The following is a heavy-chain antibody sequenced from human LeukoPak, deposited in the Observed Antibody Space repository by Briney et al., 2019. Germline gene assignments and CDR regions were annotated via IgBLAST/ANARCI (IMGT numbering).Heavy chain of an antibody. CDR3: AREVGIAAAGISY. D-gene: IGHD6-13*01. CDR1: GYSISSGYY. CDR2: IYHSGST. J-gene: IGHJ4*02. Sequence: SETLSLTCTVSGYSISSGYYWGWIRQPPGKGLEWIGSIYHSGSTYYNPSLKSRVTISVDTSKNQFSLKLSSVTAADTAVYYCAREVGIAAAGISYWGQGTLVTVSS. V-gene: IGHV4-38-2*02.